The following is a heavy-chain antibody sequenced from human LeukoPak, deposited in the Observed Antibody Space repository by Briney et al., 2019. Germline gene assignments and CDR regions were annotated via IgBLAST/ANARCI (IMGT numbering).Heavy chain of an antibody. V-gene: IGHV4-38-2*01. CDR2: IYHSGST. J-gene: IGHJ4*02. Sequence: SETLSLTCAVSGYSISSGYYWGWIRQPPGKGLEWIGSIYHSGSTYYNPSLKSRVTISVDTSKNQFSLKLSSMTAADTAVYYCARLSFDDSSGYWGQGTLVTVSS. D-gene: IGHD3-22*01. CDR1: GYSISSGYY. CDR3: ARLSFDDSSGY.